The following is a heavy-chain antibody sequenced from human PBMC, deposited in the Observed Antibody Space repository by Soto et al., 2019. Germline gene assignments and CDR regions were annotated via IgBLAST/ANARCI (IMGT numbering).Heavy chain of an antibody. CDR1: GFKFSSYA. CDR3: ARGSEESYPGSRIFDL. J-gene: IGHJ4*02. V-gene: IGHV3-23*01. Sequence: GSLRLSCAASGFKFSSYAMHWVRQAPGKGLEWVSSMSGSGVMTQYADSVEGRFTISRDISKNTLYLQMHSLRAEDTAVYYCARGSEESYPGSRIFDLWGRGTLVTVSS. CDR2: MSGSGVMT. D-gene: IGHD3-10*01.